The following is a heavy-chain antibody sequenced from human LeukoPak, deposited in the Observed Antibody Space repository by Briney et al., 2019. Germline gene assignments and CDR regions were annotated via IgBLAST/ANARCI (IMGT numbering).Heavy chain of an antibody. Sequence: ASVKVSCKPSGYTFTSYYMHWVRQAPGQGLKWMGIINPSGGSTSYAQKFQGRVTMTRDTSTSTVYVELSSLRSEDTAVYYCASTTVVTPGWFDPWGQGTLVTVSS. CDR2: INPSGGST. V-gene: IGHV1-46*01. CDR1: GYTFTSYY. D-gene: IGHD4-23*01. CDR3: ASTTVVTPGWFDP. J-gene: IGHJ5*02.